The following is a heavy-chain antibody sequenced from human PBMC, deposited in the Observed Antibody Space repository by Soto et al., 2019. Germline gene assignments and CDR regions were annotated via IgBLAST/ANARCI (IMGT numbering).Heavy chain of an antibody. J-gene: IGHJ6*02. CDR1: GYIFTSHD. D-gene: IGHD1-26*01. CDR2: ISAYNGNT. CDR3: AILGVSRAV. Sequence: QVPLVQSGPEVKKPGASVKVSCRTSGYIFTSHDISWVRQAPGQGLEWMGWISAYNGNTKYAQKFLGRVTLTTDTSTSTGYMDLRSLRSDDTATYYCAILGVSRAVWGQGTTVTVSS. V-gene: IGHV1-18*01.